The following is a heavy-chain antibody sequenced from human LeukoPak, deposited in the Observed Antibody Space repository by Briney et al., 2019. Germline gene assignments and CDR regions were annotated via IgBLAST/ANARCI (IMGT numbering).Heavy chain of an antibody. CDR2: INHSGST. CDR3: ARAGAGREYQLPFDY. V-gene: IGHV4-34*01. J-gene: IGHJ4*02. Sequence: KPSETLSLTCAVYGGSFSGYYWSWIRQPPGKGLEWIGEINHSGSTNYNPSLKSRVTISGDTSKNQFSLKLTSVTAADTAVCYCARAGAGREYQLPFDYWGQGTLVPVSS. D-gene: IGHD2-2*01. CDR1: GGSFSGYY.